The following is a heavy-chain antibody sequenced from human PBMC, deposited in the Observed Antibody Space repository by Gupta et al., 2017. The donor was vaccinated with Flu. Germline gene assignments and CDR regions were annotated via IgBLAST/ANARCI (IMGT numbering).Heavy chain of an antibody. CDR2: VVPISGTA. D-gene: IGHD3-3*01. CDR1: SSYG. J-gene: IGHJ6*03. Sequence: SSYGISWVRQAPGQGLEWMGGVVPISGTANYAQRFQGRVTITADESTRTAYMQLNSLISEDTAVYYCATVLRFLEWSDYYYYMDVWGKGTTVTVSS. V-gene: IGHV1-69*01. CDR3: ATVLRFLEWSDYYYYMDV.